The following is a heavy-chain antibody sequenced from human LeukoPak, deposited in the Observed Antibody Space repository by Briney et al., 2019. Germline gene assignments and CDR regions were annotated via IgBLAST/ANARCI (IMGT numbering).Heavy chain of an antibody. CDR1: GGSISGYY. CDR2: ITHSGST. Sequence: SESLSLTCTVSGGSISGYYWSWIRQPPGKGLEWIGEITHSGSTNYNPSLKSRVTISVDTSKNQFSLKLSSVTAADTAVYYCARGRLYYYGSGSYPRYFDYWGQGTLVTVSS. J-gene: IGHJ4*02. CDR3: ARGRLYYYGSGSYPRYFDY. V-gene: IGHV4-34*01. D-gene: IGHD3-10*01.